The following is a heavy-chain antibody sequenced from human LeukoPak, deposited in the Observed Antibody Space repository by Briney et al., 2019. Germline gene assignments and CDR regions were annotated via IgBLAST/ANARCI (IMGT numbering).Heavy chain of an antibody. CDR3: ASSGYTSGWYVRY. Sequence: GGSLRLSCAASGFTFSSYAMHWVRQAPGEGLEWISYITGSSSTIYYADSVKGRFTISRDNAKNSLYLQMNSLRAEDTAVYYCASSGYTSGWYVRYWGQGTLVTVSS. CDR1: GFTFSSYA. CDR2: ITGSSSTI. D-gene: IGHD6-19*01. V-gene: IGHV3-48*04. J-gene: IGHJ4*02.